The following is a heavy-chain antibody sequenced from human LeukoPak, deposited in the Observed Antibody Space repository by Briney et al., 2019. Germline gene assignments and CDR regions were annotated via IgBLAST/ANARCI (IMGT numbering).Heavy chain of an antibody. V-gene: IGHV3-23*01. J-gene: IGHJ4*03. D-gene: IGHD5-24*01. CDR3: AKAPVLTRDGYILYYFDY. CDR2: ISGSGGST. Sequence: GGSLRLSCAASGFTFSRYVMSWVRPAPGKGLEWVSAISGSGGSTYYADSVKGRFTISTDNSKNTLYLQMNSLRAEDTAVYYCAKAPVLTRDGYILYYFDYWGKETPVTVSS. CDR1: GFTFSRYV.